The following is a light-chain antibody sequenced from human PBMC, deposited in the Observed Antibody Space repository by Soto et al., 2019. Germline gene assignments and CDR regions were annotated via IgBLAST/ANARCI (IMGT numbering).Light chain of an antibody. J-gene: IGKJ2*01. V-gene: IGKV1-39*01. CDR1: QSISNY. CDR2: AAS. CDR3: QVSYDTPL. Sequence: DIQMTQSPSSVSASVGDRVTITCRASQSISNYLHWYQQKPGKAPKLLIYAASTLQSGVPSRFSGSGSGTDFTLTISSLQPEDFATYYCQVSYDTPLFGQGTKLEIK.